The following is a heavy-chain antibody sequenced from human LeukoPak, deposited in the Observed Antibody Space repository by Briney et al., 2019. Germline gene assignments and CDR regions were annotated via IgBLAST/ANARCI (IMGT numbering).Heavy chain of an antibody. CDR1: GFTFSDYY. D-gene: IGHD3-22*01. CDR2: IKQDGSEK. J-gene: IGHJ6*02. V-gene: IGHV3-7*01. CDR3: ARDYQPYYYDSSGYHYGMDV. Sequence: GGSLRLSCAAAGFTFSDYYMNWVRQAPGKGLEWVANIKQDGSEKYYVDSVKGRFTISRDNAKNSLYLQMNSLRAEDTAVYYCARDYQPYYYDSSGYHYGMDVWGQGTTVTVSS.